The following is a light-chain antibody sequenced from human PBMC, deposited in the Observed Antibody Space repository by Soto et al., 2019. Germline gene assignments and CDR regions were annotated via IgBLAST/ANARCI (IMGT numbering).Light chain of an antibody. J-gene: IGKJ4*01. CDR3: MQALQTPRT. Sequence: DIVLTQSPLSLPVTPGEPASISCRAGQSLLQSNGYNYLAWFLQKPGQSPQLLIYLASTRASGVPDRFSGSGSGTDFTLKISRVEAEDAGVYYCMQALQTPRTFGGGTKVEI. CDR2: LAS. V-gene: IGKV2-28*01. CDR1: QSLLQSNGYNY.